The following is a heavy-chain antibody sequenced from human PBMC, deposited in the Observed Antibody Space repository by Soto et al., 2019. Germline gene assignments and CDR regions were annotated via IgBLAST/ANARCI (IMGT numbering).Heavy chain of an antibody. CDR3: ARAPLIMITDMIGATHSHHPSWFDT. J-gene: IGHJ5*01. V-gene: IGHV3-48*02. Sequence: GGSLRLSCAASGFTFGSYSMNWVRQAPGKGLEWVSYISSSSSTIYYADSVKGRFTISRDNAKNSLYLQMNSLRDEDTAVYYCARAPLIMITDMIGATHSHHPSWFDTWGQGTMVTVSS. CDR2: ISSSSSTI. D-gene: IGHD3-16*01. CDR1: GFTFGSYS.